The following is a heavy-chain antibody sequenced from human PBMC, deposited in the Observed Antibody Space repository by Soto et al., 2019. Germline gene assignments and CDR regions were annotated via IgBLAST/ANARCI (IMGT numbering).Heavy chain of an antibody. CDR1: GFTFSNAW. Sequence: GGSLRLSCAASGFTFSNAWMSWVRQAPGKGLEGVGRIKSKTDGGTTDYAAPVKGRFTISRDDSKNTLYLQMNSLKTEDTAVYYCTTAPFSDCGGDCYPLEDAFDIWGQGTMVTVSS. CDR2: IKSKTDGGTT. J-gene: IGHJ3*02. CDR3: TTAPFSDCGGDCYPLEDAFDI. V-gene: IGHV3-15*01. D-gene: IGHD2-21*02.